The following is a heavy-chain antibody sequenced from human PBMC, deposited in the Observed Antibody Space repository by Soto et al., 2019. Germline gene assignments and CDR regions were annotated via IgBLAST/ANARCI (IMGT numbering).Heavy chain of an antibody. V-gene: IGHV3-23*01. CDR2: IGGTSGST. CDR1: GFTFSNFA. D-gene: IGHD7-27*01. CDR3: AKRRGDGYFDL. Sequence: HGESLKISCAASGFTFSNFAMGWVRRAPGKGLEWVSAIGGTSGSTYYADSVKGRFTISRDNSKNTLSLQMNSLRAEDTAIYYCAKRRGDGYFDLWGRGTLVTVSS. J-gene: IGHJ2*01.